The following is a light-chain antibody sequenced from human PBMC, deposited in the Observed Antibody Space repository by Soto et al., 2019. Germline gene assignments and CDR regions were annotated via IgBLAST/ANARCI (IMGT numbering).Light chain of an antibody. J-gene: IGKJ1*01. CDR1: ESISSW. V-gene: IGKV1-5*01. CDR3: QHYKRT. Sequence: DIQMTQSPSTLSASVGDRVTITCRASESISSWLAWYQQQPGKAPKLLIYDASSLESGVPSRFSGSGSGTEFPLTISSLQPDDFATYYCQHYKRTFGQGTKVEIK. CDR2: DAS.